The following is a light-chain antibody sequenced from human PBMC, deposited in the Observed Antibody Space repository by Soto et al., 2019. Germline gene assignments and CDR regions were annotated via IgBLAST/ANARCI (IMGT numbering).Light chain of an antibody. V-gene: IGKV3-15*01. CDR1: QSVSIN. J-gene: IGKJ1*01. CDR3: QQYNNWPRT. CDR2: GAS. Sequence: EIVLTQSPGTLSLSPGERATLSCRASQSVSINLAWYQQKPGQAPRLLIYGASSRATGIPARFSGSGSGTEFTLTISSLQSEDSAVYFCQQYNNWPRTFGQGTKGDIK.